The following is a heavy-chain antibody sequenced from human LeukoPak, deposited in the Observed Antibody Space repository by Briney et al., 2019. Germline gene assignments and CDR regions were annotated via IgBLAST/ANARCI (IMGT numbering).Heavy chain of an antibody. V-gene: IGHV3-9*01. CDR3: ARDLDY. CDR1: GFTFDDYA. Sequence: PGGSLRLSCAASGFTFDDYAMHWVRQAPGKGLEWVSHISWNSGSITYADSVKGRFTISRDNAKNSLYLQMNSLRAEDTAVYYCARDLDYWGQGTLVTVSS. CDR2: ISWNSGSI. J-gene: IGHJ4*02.